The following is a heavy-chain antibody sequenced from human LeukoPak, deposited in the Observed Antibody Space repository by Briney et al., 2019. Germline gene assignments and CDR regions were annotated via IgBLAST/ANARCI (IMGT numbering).Heavy chain of an antibody. CDR3: ARDLTYYYGSGSYSHYYYYGMDV. J-gene: IGHJ6*02. CDR1: GFTFSNYD. CDR2: IYYSGST. Sequence: GSLRLSCAASGFTFSNYDMSWIRQPPGKGLEWIGYIYYSGSTNYNPSLKSRVTISVDTSKNQFSLKLSSVTAADTAVYYCARDLTYYYGSGSYSHYYYYGMDVWGQGTTVTVSS. D-gene: IGHD3-10*01. V-gene: IGHV4-59*01.